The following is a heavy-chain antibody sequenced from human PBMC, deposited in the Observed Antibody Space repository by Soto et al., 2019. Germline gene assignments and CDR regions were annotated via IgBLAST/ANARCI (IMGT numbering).Heavy chain of an antibody. V-gene: IGHV1-58*02. CDR3: AADPVYYYDSSGYPAAFDI. CDR2: IVVGSGNT. Sequence: TSVKVSCKDSGFTYTSTARQWVRQARGQRLEWIGWIVVGSGNTNYAQKFQERVTITRDMSTSTAYMELSSLRSEDTAVYYCAADPVYYYDSSGYPAAFDIWGQGTMVTVSS. CDR1: GFTYTSTA. D-gene: IGHD3-22*01. J-gene: IGHJ3*02.